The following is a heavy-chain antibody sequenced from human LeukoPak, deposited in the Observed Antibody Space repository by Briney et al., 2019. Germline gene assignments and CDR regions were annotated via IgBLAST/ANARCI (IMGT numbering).Heavy chain of an antibody. J-gene: IGHJ4*02. D-gene: IGHD3-10*01. V-gene: IGHV4-39*01. CDR3: ANYLGAAGFFDY. Sequence: SETLSLTCTVSGHSISSSSYHWGWIRQPPGKGLEWIGSIYYSGTTYYNPSPKSRVTISVDTSKNQFSLKLSSGTAADTAVYYCANYLGAAGFFDYWGQGTLVTVSS. CDR1: GHSISSSSYH. CDR2: IYYSGTT.